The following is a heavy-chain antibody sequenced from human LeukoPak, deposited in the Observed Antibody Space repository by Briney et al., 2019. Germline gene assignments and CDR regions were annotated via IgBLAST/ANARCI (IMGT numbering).Heavy chain of an antibody. CDR3: ARDLSGWSGFGY. J-gene: IGHJ4*02. D-gene: IGHD6-19*01. Sequence: EASVKVFCKASGGTYSSYAISWVRQAPGQGLEWMGRIIPIFGTANSAQKFQGRVTITTDESTSTAYMELSSLRSEDTAVYYCARDLSGWSGFGYWGQGTLVTVSS. CDR1: GGTYSSYA. V-gene: IGHV1-69*05. CDR2: IIPIFGTA.